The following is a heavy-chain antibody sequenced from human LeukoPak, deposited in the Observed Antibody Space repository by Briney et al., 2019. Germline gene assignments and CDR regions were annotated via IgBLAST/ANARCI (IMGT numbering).Heavy chain of an antibody. J-gene: IGHJ3*02. V-gene: IGHV4-31*03. CDR1: GGSISSGGYY. CDR3: AREAPRDAFDI. Sequence: SETLSLTCTVSGGSISSGGYYWSWIRQHPGKGLEGIGYIYYSGSTYYNPSLKSRVTISVDTSKNQFSLKLSSVTAADTAVYYCAREAPRDAFDIWGQGTMVTVSS. CDR2: IYYSGST.